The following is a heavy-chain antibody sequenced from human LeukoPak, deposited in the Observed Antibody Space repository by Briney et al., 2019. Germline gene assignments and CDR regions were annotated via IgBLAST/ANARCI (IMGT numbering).Heavy chain of an antibody. CDR3: ARNHDFWSGQYYYYMDV. CDR2: ISFDGSEK. Sequence: PGGSLRLSCAASGFTFTTYGMHWVRQAPGKGLEWVALISFDGSEKYYAESVKGRFTISRDNSKNTVYLQMNSLRAEDTAVYYCARNHDFWSGQYYYYMDVWGKGTTVTVSS. CDR1: GFTFTTYG. V-gene: IGHV3-30*03. J-gene: IGHJ6*03. D-gene: IGHD3-3*01.